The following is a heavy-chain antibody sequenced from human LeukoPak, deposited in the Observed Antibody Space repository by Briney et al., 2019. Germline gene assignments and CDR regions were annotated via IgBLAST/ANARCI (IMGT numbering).Heavy chain of an antibody. D-gene: IGHD3-16*01. J-gene: IGHJ4*02. Sequence: SETLSLTCTVSGGSISSSSYYWGWIRQPAGKGLEWIGSIYYSGSTYYNPSLKRRVTISVDTSKNQFSLKLSSVTAANTAVYYCARRRIGEYFDDWGQGTLVTVSS. CDR3: ARRRIGEYFDD. V-gene: IGHV4-39*01. CDR2: IYYSGST. CDR1: GGSISSSSYY.